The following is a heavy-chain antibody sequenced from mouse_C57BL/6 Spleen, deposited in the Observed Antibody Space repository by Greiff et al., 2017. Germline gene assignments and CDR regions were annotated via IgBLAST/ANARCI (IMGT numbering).Heavy chain of an antibody. Sequence: DVKLQESGPGLVKPSQSLSLTCSVTGYSITSGYYWNWIRQFPGKKLEWMGYISYDGSNNYNPSLKNRISITRDTSKNQFFLKLNSVTTEDTATYYCARNWAFDYWGQGTTLTVSS. CDR3: ARNWAFDY. D-gene: IGHD4-1*01. CDR2: ISYDGSN. V-gene: IGHV3-6*01. J-gene: IGHJ2*01. CDR1: GYSITSGYY.